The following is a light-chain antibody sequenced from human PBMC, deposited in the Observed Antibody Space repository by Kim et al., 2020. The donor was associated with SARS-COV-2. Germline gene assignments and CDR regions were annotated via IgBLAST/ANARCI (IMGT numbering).Light chain of an antibody. J-gene: IGLJ2*01. CDR1: KLGDKY. CDR2: QDS. Sequence: LSPGQTARITCSGDKLGDKYACWYQQKPGQSPVLVIYQDSKRPSGIPERFSGSNSGNTATLTISGTQAMDEADYYCQAWDSSTAVFGGGTKLTVL. CDR3: QAWDSSTAV. V-gene: IGLV3-1*01.